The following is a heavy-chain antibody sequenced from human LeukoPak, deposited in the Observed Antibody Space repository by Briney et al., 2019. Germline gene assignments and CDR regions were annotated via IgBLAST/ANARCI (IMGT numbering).Heavy chain of an antibody. D-gene: IGHD6-13*01. Sequence: SQTLSLTCAISGDSVSSNSAAWNWLRQSPSRGLEWLGRTYYRSKWYNDYAVSVKSRITINPDTSKNQFSLQLNSVTPEDTAVYYCARDGTGIAAAANYVSNGMDVWGQGTTVTVSS. CDR2: TYYRSKWYN. CDR3: ARDGTGIAAAANYVSNGMDV. J-gene: IGHJ6*02. V-gene: IGHV6-1*01. CDR1: GDSVSSNSAA.